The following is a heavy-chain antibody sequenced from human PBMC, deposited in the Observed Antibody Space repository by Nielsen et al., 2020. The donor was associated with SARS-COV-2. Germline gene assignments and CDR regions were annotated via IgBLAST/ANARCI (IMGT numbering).Heavy chain of an antibody. CDR3: AKDWTAIVVVPSGGVDY. V-gene: IGHV3-30*18. D-gene: IGHD2-15*01. CDR2: ISYDGSNK. J-gene: IGHJ4*02. CDR1: GFTFITYG. Sequence: SLTISCSASGFTFITYGMHWVRQAPGKGLEWVAAISYDGSNKYYVDSVKGRFTISRDNSKNTLYLQMSSLREEDTAVYYCAKDWTAIVVVPSGGVDYWGQGTLVTVSS.